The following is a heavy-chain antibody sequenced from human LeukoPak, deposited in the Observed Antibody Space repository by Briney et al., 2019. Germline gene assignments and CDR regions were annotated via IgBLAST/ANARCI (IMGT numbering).Heavy chain of an antibody. V-gene: IGHV1-2*02. J-gene: IGHJ4*02. CDR3: ARGLGAVAGPFDY. Sequence: ASVKVSCKASGYTFTGYYMYWVRQAPGQGLEWMGWINPNSGGTNYAQKFQGRVTMTRDTSISTAYMELSRLRSDDTAVYYCARGLGAVAGPFDYWGQGTLVTVSS. D-gene: IGHD6-19*01. CDR2: INPNSGGT. CDR1: GYTFTGYY.